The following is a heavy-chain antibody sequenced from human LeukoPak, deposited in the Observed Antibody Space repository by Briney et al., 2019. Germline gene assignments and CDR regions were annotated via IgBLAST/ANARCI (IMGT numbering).Heavy chain of an antibody. J-gene: IGHJ4*02. CDR1: GFTFSSYS. CDR3: AREGRGGFDS. D-gene: IGHD3-10*01. CDR2: ISSSNSYI. Sequence: PGGSLRLSCAASGFTFSSYSMNWVRQAPGKGLEWVSSISSSNSYIYYADSVKGRFTISRDNAKNSLYLQMNSLRADDTAVYYCAREGRGGFDSWGQGTLVTVSS. V-gene: IGHV3-21*01.